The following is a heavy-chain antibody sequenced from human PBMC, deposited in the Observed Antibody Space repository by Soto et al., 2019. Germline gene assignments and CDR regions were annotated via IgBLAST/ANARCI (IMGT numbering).Heavy chain of an antibody. CDR1: GGSISRFY. CDR3: VRDGSKTLRDWFDP. D-gene: IGHD3-10*01. J-gene: IGHJ5*02. CDR2: VYATGTT. V-gene: IGHV4-4*07. Sequence: SETLSLTCSVSGGSISRFYWSWIRKTAGKGLEWMGRVYATGTTDYNPSLRSRVAMSVDISRKTFSLRLTSVTAADTGMYYCVRDGSKTLRDWFDPWGQGKLVTVSS.